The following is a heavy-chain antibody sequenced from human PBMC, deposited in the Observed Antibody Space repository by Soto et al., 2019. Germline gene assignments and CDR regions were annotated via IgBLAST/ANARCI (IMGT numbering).Heavy chain of an antibody. CDR3: ARGQSDPDCYVFDS. Sequence: XESLSLSFAASGFIVSAYAMSWVRQAPGKGLEWVSGMTGSGGFTYYADSVKGRFTISRDNSKNTLYVQMNSLRAEDTAVYYCARGQSDPDCYVFDSWGQGTLVTVSS. V-gene: IGHV3-23*01. J-gene: IGHJ4*02. CDR1: GFIVSAYA. D-gene: IGHD2-21*02. CDR2: MTGSGGFT.